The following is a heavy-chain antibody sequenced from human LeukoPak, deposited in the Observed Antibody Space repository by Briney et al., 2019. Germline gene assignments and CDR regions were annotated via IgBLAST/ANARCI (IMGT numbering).Heavy chain of an antibody. Sequence: SETLSLTCIVSGDSINFDYWSWIRQPPGKGLEWVGCLYNNGSTSYSPSLKSRATISVDTSKNQFSLKLSSMTTADTAVYYCARGRAYTYYRGLDPWGQGILVTVSS. D-gene: IGHD3-22*01. CDR3: ARGRAYTYYRGLDP. J-gene: IGHJ5*02. V-gene: IGHV4-59*01. CDR2: LYNNGST. CDR1: GDSINFDY.